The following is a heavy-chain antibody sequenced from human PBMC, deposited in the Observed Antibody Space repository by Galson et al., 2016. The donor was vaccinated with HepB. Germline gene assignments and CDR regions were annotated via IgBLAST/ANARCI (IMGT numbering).Heavy chain of an antibody. J-gene: IGHJ4*02. D-gene: IGHD3-22*01. CDR1: GFTFSSYA. V-gene: IGHV3-23*01. CDR2: ISGSGGGT. Sequence: SLRLSCAASGFTFSSYAMSWVRQAPGKGLEWISAISGSGGGTYYADSVKGRFTISRDNSKNTLYLQMNSLRAEDTAIYYCAKAPYDYYDSSGSYSEYFHYWGQGTLVTVAS. CDR3: AKAPYDYYDSSGSYSEYFHY.